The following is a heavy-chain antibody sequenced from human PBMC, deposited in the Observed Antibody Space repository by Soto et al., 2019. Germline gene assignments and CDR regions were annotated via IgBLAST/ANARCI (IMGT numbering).Heavy chain of an antibody. J-gene: IGHJ5*01. CDR3: ARNDYNGNSVDS. D-gene: IGHD4-4*01. CDR1: GYNFATSC. Sequence: RGEALKISCKGPGYNFATSCIAWVRHLPGGGLEWVVIIYPGASDARYSPSFQGHVTISADKSTSTAYLQWSSLSTSDSAMYYCARNDYNGNSVDSWGQGTLVTVSS. V-gene: IGHV5-51*01. CDR2: IYPGASDA.